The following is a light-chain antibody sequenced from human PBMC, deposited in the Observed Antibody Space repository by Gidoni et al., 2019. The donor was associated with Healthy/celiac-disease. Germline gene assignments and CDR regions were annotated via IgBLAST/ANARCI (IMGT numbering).Light chain of an antibody. Sequence: DIQMTQYPSSVSASVGDRVTITCRASQATSTWLAWYQQKPGKAPKLLIYAASSLQSGVPSRFSGSGSGTDFTLIISSLQPEDFATYYCQQANSFPFTFXPXTKVDIK. CDR3: QQANSFPFT. CDR1: QATSTW. CDR2: AAS. J-gene: IGKJ3*01. V-gene: IGKV1-12*01.